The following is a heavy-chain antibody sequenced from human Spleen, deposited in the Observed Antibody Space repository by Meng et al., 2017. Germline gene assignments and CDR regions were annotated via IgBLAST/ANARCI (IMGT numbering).Heavy chain of an antibody. J-gene: IGHJ5*02. CDR3: ARARRVPRDWFDP. CDR1: SGTFRGYH. D-gene: IGHD2-2*01. CDR2: IHHDGNA. Sequence: QVQLQHWVGGVFEPTWTLLLHCAVVSGTFRGYHWTWIRQPPRKGLEWIGEIHHDGNANYDPSLRLRVTISVDTSKRQFYLNLWSVTSADTAVYYCARARRVPRDWFDPWGQGTLVTVSS. V-gene: IGHV4-34*01.